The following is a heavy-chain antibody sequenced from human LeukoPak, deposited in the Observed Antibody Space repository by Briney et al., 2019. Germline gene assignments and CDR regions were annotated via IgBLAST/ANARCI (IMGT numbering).Heavy chain of an antibody. J-gene: IGHJ5*02. V-gene: IGHV4-30-4*07. CDR2: IYSSGSA. D-gene: IGHD4-17*01. CDR3: ARTAGKGDYVGWFDP. CDR1: GGSITSVSYS. Sequence: PSQTLSLTCTVSGGSITSVSYSWTWIRQPPGKGLEWLAYIYSSGSAYYNPSLKSRVTISVDTSKNHFSLRLTSVTAADTAVYYCARTAGKGDYVGWFDPWGQGTLVTVSS.